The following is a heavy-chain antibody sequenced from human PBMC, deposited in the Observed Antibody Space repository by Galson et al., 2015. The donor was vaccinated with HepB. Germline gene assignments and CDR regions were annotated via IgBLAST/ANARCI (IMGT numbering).Heavy chain of an antibody. CDR3: AKASSSWLYYFNY. CDR2: IGGSGGNT. Sequence: IPFGAASGFSFGTYAMTWGRQAPGEGLVWVSSIGGSGGNTFYADSMKGRISVSSDKSRDTLYLRMNSLRVDDTAVYYCAKASSSWLYYFNYWGQGTRVTVSS. J-gene: IGHJ4*02. D-gene: IGHD6-13*01. V-gene: IGHV3-23*01. CDR1: GFSFGTYA.